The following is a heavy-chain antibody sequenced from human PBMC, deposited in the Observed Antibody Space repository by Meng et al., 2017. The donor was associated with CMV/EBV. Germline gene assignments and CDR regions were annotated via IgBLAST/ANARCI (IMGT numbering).Heavy chain of an antibody. CDR1: GFTFSSYS. D-gene: IGHD2-15*01. V-gene: IGHV3-21*01. Sequence: GSLKISCAASGFTFSSYSMNWVRQAPGKGLEWVSSISSSSSYIYYADSVKGRFTISRDNAKNSLYLQMNSLRAEDTAVYYCARGRANTFMWVERLPYCSGGSCYDPYYYYGMDVWGQGTTVTVSS. CDR3: ARGRANTFMWVERLPYCSGGSCYDPYYYYGMDV. CDR2: ISSSSSYI. J-gene: IGHJ6*02.